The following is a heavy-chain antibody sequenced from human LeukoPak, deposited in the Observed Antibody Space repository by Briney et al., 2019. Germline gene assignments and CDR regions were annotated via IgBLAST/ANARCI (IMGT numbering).Heavy chain of an antibody. CDR3: ARAPKTHIVVVTASPYYFDY. V-gene: IGHV1-8*01. J-gene: IGHJ4*02. CDR1: GYTFTSYD. CDR2: MNPNSGNT. Sequence: ASVKVSCKASGYTFTSYDINWVRQATGQGLEWMGWMNPNSGNTGYAQKFQGRVTMTRNTSISTAYMELSSLRSEDTAVYYCARAPKTHIVVVTASPYYFDYWGQGTLVTVSS. D-gene: IGHD2-21*02.